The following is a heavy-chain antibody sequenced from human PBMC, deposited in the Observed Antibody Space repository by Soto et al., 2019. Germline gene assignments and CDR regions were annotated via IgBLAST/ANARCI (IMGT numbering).Heavy chain of an antibody. Sequence: ASVKVSCKASGYTFTSYGISWVRQAPGQGLERMGWISAYNGNTNYAQKLQGRVTMTTDTSTSTAYMELRSLRSDDTAVYYCARGAYYDSSGYYSGYWGQGTLVTVSS. CDR2: ISAYNGNT. D-gene: IGHD3-22*01. V-gene: IGHV1-18*01. CDR1: GYTFTSYG. CDR3: ARGAYYDSSGYYSGY. J-gene: IGHJ4*02.